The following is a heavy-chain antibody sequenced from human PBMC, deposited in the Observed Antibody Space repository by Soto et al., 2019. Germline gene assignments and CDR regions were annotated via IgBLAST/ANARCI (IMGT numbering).Heavy chain of an antibody. Sequence: QVQLVESGGGLVKPGGSLRLSCAASGFSFSDYYMSWIRQAPGKGLEWVSYISSSGDTKYYADSVKGRFTISRDNAKNSLYLQVNSLRAEDTAVYYCVREEGRHYYYGLDVWGQGSTVTVSS. J-gene: IGHJ6*02. V-gene: IGHV3-11*01. CDR1: GFSFSDYY. D-gene: IGHD3-10*01. CDR2: ISSSGDTK. CDR3: VREEGRHYYYGLDV.